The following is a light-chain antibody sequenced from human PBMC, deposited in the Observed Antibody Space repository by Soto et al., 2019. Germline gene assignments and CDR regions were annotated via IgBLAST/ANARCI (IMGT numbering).Light chain of an antibody. Sequence: DIQMTQSPSSLSVSIGDRVTITCRASQSLRSYLNWYQQKPGKAPRLLIYRASTLQSGVPSRFSGSGSGTDFTLTISSLQPEDFATYYCQQSYSNIRTFGQGTRVEVK. CDR3: QQSYSNIRT. CDR2: RAS. J-gene: IGKJ1*01. V-gene: IGKV1-39*01. CDR1: QSLRSY.